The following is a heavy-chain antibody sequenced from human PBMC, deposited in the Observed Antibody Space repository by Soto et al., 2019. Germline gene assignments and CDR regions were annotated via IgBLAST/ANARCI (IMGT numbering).Heavy chain of an antibody. CDR3: ARAPDCGEGSCYRHFDL. D-gene: IGHD2-15*01. V-gene: IGHV3-11*01. Sequence: QVQLVESGGGLVKPGGSLRLSCAASALKFSDYYMSWVRQAPGKGLEWVSYISGSGDVIYYADSVKGRFTISRDNDKKSVHLQMDTLRAEDTALYYCARAPDCGEGSCYRHFDLWGQGTRVAVSS. CDR2: ISGSGDVI. CDR1: ALKFSDYY. J-gene: IGHJ4*02.